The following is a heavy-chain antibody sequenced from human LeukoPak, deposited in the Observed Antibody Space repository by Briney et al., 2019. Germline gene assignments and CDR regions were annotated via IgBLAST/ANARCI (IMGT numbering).Heavy chain of an antibody. D-gene: IGHD1-26*01. J-gene: IGHJ3*02. CDR2: IYSGGST. CDR3: ARDPLPLVGATGGVDAFDI. CDR1: GGSISNYY. V-gene: IGHV4-4*07. Sequence: SETLSLTCTVSGGSISNYYWTWIRQPAGKGLEWIGRIYSGGSTDYNPSLKSRVTMSVDTSKSQFSLRLTSVTAADTAVYYCARDPLPLVGATGGVDAFDIWGQGTMVTVSS.